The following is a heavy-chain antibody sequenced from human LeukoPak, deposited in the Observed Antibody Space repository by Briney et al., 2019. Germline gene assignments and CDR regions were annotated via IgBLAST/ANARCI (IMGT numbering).Heavy chain of an antibody. Sequence: PGGSLRLSCAGSGFTFSTYSMNWVRQAPGKGLEWVSSITSSNNYIYYADSMKGRFTISRDNAKNSLYLQMNSLRAEDTAVYYCAKGGPLWFGESFSYDYWGQGALVTVSS. J-gene: IGHJ4*02. CDR1: GFTFSTYS. V-gene: IGHV3-21*01. D-gene: IGHD3-10*01. CDR3: AKGGPLWFGESFSYDY. CDR2: ITSSNNYI.